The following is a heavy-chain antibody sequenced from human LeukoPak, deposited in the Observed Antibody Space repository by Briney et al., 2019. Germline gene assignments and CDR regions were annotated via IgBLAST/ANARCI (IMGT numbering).Heavy chain of an antibody. Sequence: GGSLRLSCAASGFTFSSYAISWVRQAPGKGLEWVSGISGTGGSTYYADSYADSVKGRFTISRDNSKNTLYLQMNSLRAEDTAVYYCAKPGRTVGAVTDAFDIWGQGTVVTVSS. CDR3: AKPGRTVGAVTDAFDI. V-gene: IGHV3-23*01. J-gene: IGHJ3*02. CDR1: GFTFSSYA. CDR2: ISGTGGST. D-gene: IGHD1-26*01.